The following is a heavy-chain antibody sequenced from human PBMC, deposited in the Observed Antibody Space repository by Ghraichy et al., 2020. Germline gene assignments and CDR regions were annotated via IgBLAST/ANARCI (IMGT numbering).Heavy chain of an antibody. CDR2: ISFDGSKK. J-gene: IGHJ4*02. V-gene: IGHV3-30*18. D-gene: IGHD1-26*01. Sequence: GGSLRLSCAASGFTFSSFGIHWVRQAPGKGLEWVAVISFDGSKKYYADSVKGRFTISRDNSKNSLFLQMNSLTSEDTAVYYCAKGGDVGGIHAHWGQGALVTVSS. CDR1: GFTFSSFG. CDR3: AKGGDVGGIHAH.